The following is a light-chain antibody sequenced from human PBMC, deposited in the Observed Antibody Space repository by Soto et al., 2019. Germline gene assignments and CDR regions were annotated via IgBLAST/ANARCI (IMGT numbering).Light chain of an antibody. J-gene: IGKJ1*01. CDR3: LHYYTYPLT. CDR1: QRIGSW. V-gene: IGKV1-5*01. Sequence: DIQMTQSPSTLSASVGDRVSITCRASQRIGSWLAWYQQKPGKVPKLLIYDASTLTSGVPSRFSGSGSGTEFPLSITSLQPDDFATYYCLHYYTYPLTFGQGTKVEMK. CDR2: DAS.